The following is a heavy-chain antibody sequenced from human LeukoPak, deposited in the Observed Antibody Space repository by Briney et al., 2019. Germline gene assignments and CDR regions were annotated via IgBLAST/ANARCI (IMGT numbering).Heavy chain of an antibody. CDR2: MNPNSGNT. V-gene: IGHV1-8*01. J-gene: IGHJ6*02. CDR3: AKDGDADYGMDV. CDR1: GYTFTSYD. Sequence: ASVKVSCKASGYTFTSYDINWVRQATGQGLEWMGWMNPNSGNTGYAQKFQGRVTMTRNTSISTAYMELSSLRSKDTAVYYCAKDGDADYGMDVWGQGTTVTVSS. D-gene: IGHD4-17*01.